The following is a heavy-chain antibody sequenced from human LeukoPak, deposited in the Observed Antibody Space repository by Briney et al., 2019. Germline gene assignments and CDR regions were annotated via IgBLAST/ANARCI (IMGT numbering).Heavy chain of an antibody. V-gene: IGHV3-30*02. Sequence: GGSLRLSCAASGFNFQNYGMSWVRQSPGKGLEWVAVIWYGGSNKYYADSVKGRFTISRDNSKNTLYLQMNSLRAEDTAVYYCAKEDYSSSFDYWGQGTLVTVSS. CDR3: AKEDYSSSFDY. CDR1: GFNFQNYG. J-gene: IGHJ4*02. D-gene: IGHD4-11*01. CDR2: IWYGGSNK.